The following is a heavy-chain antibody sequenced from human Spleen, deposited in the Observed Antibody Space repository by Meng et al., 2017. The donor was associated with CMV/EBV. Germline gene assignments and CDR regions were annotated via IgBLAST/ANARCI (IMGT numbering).Heavy chain of an antibody. V-gene: IGHV3-21*01. CDR2: ISSSSSYI. Sequence: GESLKISCAASGFTFSSYSMNWVRQAPGKGLEWVSSISSSSSYIYYADSVKGRFTISRDNAKNSLYLQMNSLRAEDTAVYYCVQYSSGWYGYWGQGTLVTVSS. CDR3: VQYSSGWYGY. D-gene: IGHD6-19*01. CDR1: GFTFSSYS. J-gene: IGHJ4*02.